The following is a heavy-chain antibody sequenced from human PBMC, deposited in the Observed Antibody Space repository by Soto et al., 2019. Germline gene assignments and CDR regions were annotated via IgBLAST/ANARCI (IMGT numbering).Heavy chain of an antibody. CDR2: INVYNGNT. J-gene: IGHJ5*02. CDR1: GYTFTNYV. CDR3: ARGVGSGSYYNQYNWFDP. D-gene: IGHD3-10*01. Sequence: QVQLVQSGGEVKKPGASVKVSCKASGYTFTNYVISWVRQAPGQGLEWMGWINVYNGNTKYAQKVQGRVTMTTDTATSTAYMELRSLRSDDTAVYYCARGVGSGSYYNQYNWFDPCGQGTMVTVSS. V-gene: IGHV1-18*01.